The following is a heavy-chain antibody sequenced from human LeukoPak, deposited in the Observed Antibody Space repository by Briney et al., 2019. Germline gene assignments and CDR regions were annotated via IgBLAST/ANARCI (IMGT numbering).Heavy chain of an antibody. CDR3: ATGGVGATSPLFIDY. V-gene: IGHV3-21*01. CDR2: ISSSSSYI. Sequence: GGSLRLSCAASGFTFSSYSMNWVRQAPGKGLEWVSFISSSSSYIYYADSLKGRFTISRDNAKNSLFLQMNSLRAEDTAMYYCATGGVGATSPLFIDYWGQGTLVTVSS. J-gene: IGHJ4*02. CDR1: GFTFSSYS. D-gene: IGHD1-26*01.